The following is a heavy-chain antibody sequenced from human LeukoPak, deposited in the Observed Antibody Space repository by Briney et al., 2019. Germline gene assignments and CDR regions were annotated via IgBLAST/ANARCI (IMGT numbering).Heavy chain of an antibody. CDR1: GYTFTSYD. CDR2: MNPNSGNT. D-gene: IGHD6-19*01. Sequence: GASVKVSCKASGYTFTSYDINWVRQATGQGLEWMGWMNPNSGNTGYAQKFQGRVTITADDSTSTAYMELSSLRSEDTAVYYCARGRGEPSSGYGYWGQGTLVTVSS. J-gene: IGHJ4*02. CDR3: ARGRGEPSSGYGY. V-gene: IGHV1-8*01.